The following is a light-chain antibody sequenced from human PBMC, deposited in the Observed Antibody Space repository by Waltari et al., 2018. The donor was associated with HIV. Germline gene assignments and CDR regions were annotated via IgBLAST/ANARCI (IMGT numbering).Light chain of an antibody. V-gene: IGKV3-20*01. CDR1: QSVNTNY. CDR2: EAS. J-gene: IGKJ5*01. CDR3: QQYGISPIT. Sequence: EVVLTQSPGTVSLSPGERATLSCRASQSVNTNYLAWYQQKPGQAPRLLIYEASGRATGIPDRFSGSGSGTDVTLTISRVEPEDFAVYFCQQYGISPITFGQGTRLE.